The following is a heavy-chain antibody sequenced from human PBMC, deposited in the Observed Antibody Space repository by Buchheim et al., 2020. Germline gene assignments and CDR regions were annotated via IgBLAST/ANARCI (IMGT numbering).Heavy chain of an antibody. D-gene: IGHD1-26*01. J-gene: IGHJ5*02. CDR3: ARATGVGVFPPGWFDP. CDR2: ISKSSSPI. Sequence: EVQLVGSGGGLVQPGGSLRLSCAASGFSFSSHSMNWVRQAPGKGLEWVSYISKSSSPIYYADSVKGRFTISRDNAKNSLYLQMNSLRAEDTAVYYCARATGVGVFPPGWFDPWGQGTL. V-gene: IGHV3-48*01. CDR1: GFSFSSHS.